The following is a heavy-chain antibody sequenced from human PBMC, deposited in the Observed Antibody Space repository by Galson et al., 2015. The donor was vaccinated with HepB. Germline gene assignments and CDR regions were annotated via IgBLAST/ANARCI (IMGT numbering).Heavy chain of an antibody. CDR3: ARYCSSTSCYGGGDY. D-gene: IGHD2-2*01. CDR1: GYTFTSYA. CDR2: INAGNGNT. J-gene: IGHJ4*02. V-gene: IGHV1-3*01. Sequence: SVKVSCKASGYTFTSYAMHWVRQALGQRLEWMGWINAGNGNTKYSQKFQGRVTITRDTSASTAYMELSSLRSEDTAVYYCARYCSSTSCYGGGDYWGQGTLGTVSS.